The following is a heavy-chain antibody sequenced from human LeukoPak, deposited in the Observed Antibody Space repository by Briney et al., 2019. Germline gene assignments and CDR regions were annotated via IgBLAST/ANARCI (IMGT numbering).Heavy chain of an antibody. Sequence: SETLSLTCTVSGYSIRSGYYWAWIRQPPGKGLEWIGSSYHSGGTDYNPSLKSRVTISVDTSKNHFSLKLSSVTAADTAVYYCARNRDGYNSFDYWGQGTLVTVSS. J-gene: IGHJ4*02. D-gene: IGHD5-24*01. CDR1: GYSIRSGYY. CDR3: ARNRDGYNSFDY. CDR2: SYHSGGT. V-gene: IGHV4-38-2*02.